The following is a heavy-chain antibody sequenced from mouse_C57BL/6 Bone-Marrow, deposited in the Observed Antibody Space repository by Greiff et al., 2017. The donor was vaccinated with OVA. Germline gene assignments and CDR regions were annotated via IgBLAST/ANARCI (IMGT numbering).Heavy chain of an antibody. J-gene: IGHJ3*01. CDR1: GYTFTDYY. Sequence: EVQLQQSGPELVKPGASVKISCKASGYTFTDYYMNWVKQSHGKSLEWIGDINPNNGGTSYNQKFKGKATLTVDKSSSTAYMELRSLTSEDSAVYYCARSFPNWDTAWFAYWGQGTLVTVSA. D-gene: IGHD4-1*01. CDR3: ARSFPNWDTAWFAY. CDR2: INPNNGGT. V-gene: IGHV1-26*01.